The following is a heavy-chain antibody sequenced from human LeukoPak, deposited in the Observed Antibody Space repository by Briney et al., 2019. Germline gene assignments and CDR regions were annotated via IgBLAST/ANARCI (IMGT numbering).Heavy chain of an antibody. V-gene: IGHV1-2*02. CDR1: GYTFTSYD. Sequence: ASVKVSCKASGYTFTSYDINWVRQATGQGLEWMGWINPNSGGTNYAQKFQGRVTMTRDTSISTAYMELSRLRSDDTAVYYCARDHSRRIQLWEGNWFDPWGQGTLVTVSS. J-gene: IGHJ5*02. D-gene: IGHD5-18*01. CDR3: ARDHSRRIQLWEGNWFDP. CDR2: INPNSGGT.